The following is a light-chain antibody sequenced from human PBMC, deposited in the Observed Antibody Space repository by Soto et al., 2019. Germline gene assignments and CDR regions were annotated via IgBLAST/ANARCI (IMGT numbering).Light chain of an antibody. CDR3: QQYGRSPTWT. CDR2: GAS. J-gene: IGKJ1*01. V-gene: IGKV3-20*01. CDR1: QSVSSSY. Sequence: EIVLTQSPGTLSLSPGERATLSCRASQSVSSSYLAWYQQKPGQAPRVLIYGASTRATGVPDRFSGSGFGTDFTLTISRVEPEDFAVYYCQQYGRSPTWTFGQGTKVELK.